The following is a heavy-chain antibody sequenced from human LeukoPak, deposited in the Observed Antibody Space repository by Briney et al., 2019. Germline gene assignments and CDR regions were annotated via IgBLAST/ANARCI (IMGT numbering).Heavy chain of an antibody. CDR2: INHSGST. J-gene: IGHJ4*02. CDR1: GFTFSSYT. CDR3: ARSRIWSDY. Sequence: GSLRLSCAASGFTFSSYTMSWIRQPPGKGLEWIGEINHSGSTNYNPSLKSRVTISVDTSKNQFSLKLSSVTAADTAVYYCARSRIWSDYWGQGTLVTVSS. D-gene: IGHD3-3*01. V-gene: IGHV4-34*01.